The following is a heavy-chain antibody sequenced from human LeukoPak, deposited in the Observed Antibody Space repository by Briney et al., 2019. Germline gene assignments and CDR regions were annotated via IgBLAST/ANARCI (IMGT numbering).Heavy chain of an antibody. CDR2: INPNSGGT. D-gene: IGHD4-17*01. V-gene: IGHV1-2*02. Sequence: ASVKVSCKASGYTFSGYFIHWVRQAPGQGLEWMGWINPNSGGTNHAQKFQGRVTMTRDTSISTAYMELRELRSDDTAVYYCARSHYGDYEGDFDLWGQGTLVTVSS. CDR3: ARSHYGDYEGDFDL. J-gene: IGHJ5*02. CDR1: GYTFSGYF.